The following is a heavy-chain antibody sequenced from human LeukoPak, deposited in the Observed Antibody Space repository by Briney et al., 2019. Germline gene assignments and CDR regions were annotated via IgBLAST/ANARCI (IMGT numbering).Heavy chain of an antibody. J-gene: IGHJ4*02. Sequence: ASVKVSCKASGGTFSSYAISWLRQAPGQGLEWMGGIIPIFSTANYAQKFQGRVTITADESTSTAYMELNSLRSEDTAVYYCARGPVDFWSGSPNLSDYFDYWGQGTLVTVSS. CDR3: ARGPVDFWSGSPNLSDYFDY. D-gene: IGHD3-3*01. CDR2: IIPIFSTA. V-gene: IGHV1-69*13. CDR1: GGTFSSYA.